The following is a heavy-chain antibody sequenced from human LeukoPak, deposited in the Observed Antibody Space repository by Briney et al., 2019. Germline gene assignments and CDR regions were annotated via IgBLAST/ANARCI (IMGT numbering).Heavy chain of an antibody. D-gene: IGHD6-6*01. CDR3: ARDGPTSKAALGYYHMDV. J-gene: IGHJ6*03. V-gene: IGHV1-18*01. CDR1: GYTFTSYG. CDR2: IGAYKGNT. Sequence: ASVKVSCKASGYTFTSYGINWVRQAPGQGLEWMGWIGAYKGNTHYAQKLQGRVTMTKDTSTNTAYMELRNLRSDDTAVYYCARDGPTSKAALGYYHMDVWGKGTTVTVSS.